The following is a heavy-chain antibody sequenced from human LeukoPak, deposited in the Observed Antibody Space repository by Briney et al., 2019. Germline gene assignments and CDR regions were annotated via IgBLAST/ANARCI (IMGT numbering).Heavy chain of an antibody. V-gene: IGHV3-30*04. J-gene: IGHJ4*02. CDR3: ARALGRTFSGPFDY. CDR2: ISYDGSNK. D-gene: IGHD6-25*01. CDR1: GFTFSSYA. Sequence: GGSLRLSCAASGFTFSSYAMHWVRQAPGKGLEWVAVISYDGSNKYYADSVKGRFTISRDNSKNTLYLQMNSLRAEDTAVYYCARALGRTFSGPFDYWGQGTLVTVPS.